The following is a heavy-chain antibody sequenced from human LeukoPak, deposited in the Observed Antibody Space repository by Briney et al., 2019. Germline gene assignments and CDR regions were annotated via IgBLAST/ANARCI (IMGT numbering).Heavy chain of an antibody. J-gene: IGHJ4*02. CDR3: ARDGYCSSTSCPTLGY. Sequence: ASVKVSCKASGYTFTGYYMHWVRQAHGQGLEWMGWINPNSGGTNYAQKFQGRVTMTRDTSTSTAYMELSRLRSDDTAVYYCARDGYCSSTSCPTLGYWGQGTLVTVSS. V-gene: IGHV1-2*02. D-gene: IGHD2-2*01. CDR1: GYTFTGYY. CDR2: INPNSGGT.